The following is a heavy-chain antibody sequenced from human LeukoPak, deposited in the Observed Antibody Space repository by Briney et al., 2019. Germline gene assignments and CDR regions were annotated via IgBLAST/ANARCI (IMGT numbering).Heavy chain of an antibody. CDR2: INPNSGGT. D-gene: IGHD3-3*01. J-gene: IGHJ2*01. CDR1: GYTFTGYY. V-gene: IGHV1-2*02. Sequence: RASVKVSCKASGYTFTGYYMHWVRQAPGQGLEWMGWINPNSGGTNYAQNFQGRVTMTRDTSISTAYMELSRLRSDDTAVYYCARVSDFWSGYIYSVWGRGGLVSVCS. CDR3: ARVSDFWSGYIYSV.